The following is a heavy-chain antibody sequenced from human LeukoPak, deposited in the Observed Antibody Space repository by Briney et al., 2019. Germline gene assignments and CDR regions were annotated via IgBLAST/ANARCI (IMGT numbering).Heavy chain of an antibody. V-gene: IGHV3-23*01. CDR2: ISGSGDST. J-gene: IGHJ4*02. CDR3: ARDPGYSSTTFDY. D-gene: IGHD6-13*01. CDR1: GFTFSSYG. Sequence: GGTLRLSCAASGFTFSSYGMSWVRQAPGKGLEWVSAISGSGDSTYYADSVKGRFTISRDNSKNTLYLQMNSLRAEDTAVYYCARDPGYSSTTFDYWGQGTLVTVSS.